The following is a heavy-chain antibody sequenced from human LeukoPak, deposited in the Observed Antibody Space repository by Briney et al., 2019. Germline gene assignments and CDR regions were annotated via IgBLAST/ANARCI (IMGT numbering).Heavy chain of an antibody. J-gene: IGHJ3*02. D-gene: IGHD2-2*02. CDR1: GYTFTSYD. V-gene: IGHV1-8*01. CDR2: INPNSGGT. CDR3: ATGCSSTSCYTDLDAFDI. Sequence: ASVKVSCKASGYTFTSYDINWVRQATGQGLEWMGWINPNSGGTNYAQKFQGRVTMTEDTSTDTAYMELSSLRSEDTAVYYCATGCSSTSCYTDLDAFDIWGQGTMVTVSS.